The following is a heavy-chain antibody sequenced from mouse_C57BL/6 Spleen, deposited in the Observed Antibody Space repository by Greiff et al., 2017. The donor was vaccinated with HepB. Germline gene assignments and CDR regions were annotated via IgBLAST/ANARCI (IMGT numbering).Heavy chain of an antibody. V-gene: IGHV1-22*01. Sequence: VQLKQSGPELVKPGASVKMSCKASGYTFTDYNMHWVKQSHGKSLEWIGYINPNNGGTSYNQKFKGKATLTVNKSSSTAYMELRSLTSEDSAVYYCARSHDGYYTWFAYWGHRTLVTVSA. CDR1: GYTFTDYN. J-gene: IGHJ3*01. CDR2: INPNNGGT. CDR3: ARSHDGYYTWFAY. D-gene: IGHD2-3*01.